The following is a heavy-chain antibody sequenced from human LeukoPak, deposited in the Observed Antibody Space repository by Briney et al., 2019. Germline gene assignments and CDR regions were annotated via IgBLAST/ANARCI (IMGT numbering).Heavy chain of an antibody. Sequence: SETMSLTCSVSGGSISSYYWSWILQPPGKGLEWIGYIYYSGSTNYNPSLKSRVTISVDTSKNQFSLKLSSVTAADTAVYYCARATTIFGVATGVWFDPWGQGTLVTVSS. J-gene: IGHJ5*02. CDR2: IYYSGST. D-gene: IGHD3-3*01. CDR3: ARATTIFGVATGVWFDP. CDR1: GGSISSYY. V-gene: IGHV4-59*01.